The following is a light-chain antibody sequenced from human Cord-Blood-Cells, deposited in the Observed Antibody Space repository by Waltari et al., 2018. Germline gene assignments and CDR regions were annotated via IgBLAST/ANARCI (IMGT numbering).Light chain of an antibody. V-gene: IGKV3-20*01. CDR2: GAS. Sequence: EIVLTQSPGTLSLSPGARATLSCRASQSVSSSYLAWYQQKPGQAPRLLIYGASSRATGIPDRFSGSGCGTDFTLTISRLEPEDFAVYYCQQYGSSPWTFGQGTKVEIK. CDR1: QSVSSSY. CDR3: QQYGSSPWT. J-gene: IGKJ1*01.